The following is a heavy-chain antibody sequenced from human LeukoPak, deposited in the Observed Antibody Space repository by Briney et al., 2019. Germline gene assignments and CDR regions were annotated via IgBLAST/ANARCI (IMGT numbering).Heavy chain of an antibody. CDR1: GFTFNNAW. J-gene: IGHJ5*02. Sequence: PGGSLRLSCAASGFTFNNAWMTWVRQAPGKGLEWVSYISSSGSTIYYADSVKGRFTISRDNAKNSLYLQMNSLRAEDTAVYYCARDTAYSSGWDPWGQGTLVTVSS. CDR2: ISSSGSTI. D-gene: IGHD6-19*01. CDR3: ARDTAYSSGWDP. V-gene: IGHV3-48*04.